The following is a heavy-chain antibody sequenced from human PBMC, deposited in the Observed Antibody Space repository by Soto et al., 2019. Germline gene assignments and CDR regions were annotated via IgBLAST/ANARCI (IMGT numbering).Heavy chain of an antibody. D-gene: IGHD2-2*01. CDR2: IKNKADGGTT. CDR1: GFIFSNAW. Sequence: EVQLVESGGGLVKPGGSLRLSCAASGFIFSNAWMTWVRQAPGKGLEWVGRIKNKADGGTTDFTAPVKGRFFISRDDSKNTLYLQMNSLKAEDTAVYFCTTGWSSKDYWGQGTLVTDSS. J-gene: IGHJ4*02. V-gene: IGHV3-15*01. CDR3: TTGWSSKDY.